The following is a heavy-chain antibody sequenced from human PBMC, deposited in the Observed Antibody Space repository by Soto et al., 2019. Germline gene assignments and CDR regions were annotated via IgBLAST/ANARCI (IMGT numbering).Heavy chain of an antibody. CDR2: IWYDGSNK. J-gene: IGHJ4*02. D-gene: IGHD3-22*01. CDR3: ARRMYYYDSSGPFDY. V-gene: IGHV3-33*01. CDR1: GFTFSSYG. Sequence: GGSLRLSCAASGFTFSSYGMHWVRQAPGKGLEWVAVIWYDGSNKYYADSVKGRFTISRDNSKNTLYLQMNSLRAEDTAVYYCARRMYYYDSSGPFDYWGQGT.